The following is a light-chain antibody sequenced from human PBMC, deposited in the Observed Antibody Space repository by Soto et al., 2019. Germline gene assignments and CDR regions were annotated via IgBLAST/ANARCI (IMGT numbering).Light chain of an antibody. CDR1: NSDVGGYNY. CDR2: EVS. V-gene: IGLV2-14*01. CDR3: RSYTRIRTLYV. J-gene: IGLJ1*01. Sequence: QSALTQPASVSGSPGQSITISCTGTNSDVGGYNYVSWYQQHPGKAPELMIYEVSHRPSGVSNRFSGSKSDNTASLTISGLHAAEEADYSCRSYTRIRTLYVFGTGTKVTVL.